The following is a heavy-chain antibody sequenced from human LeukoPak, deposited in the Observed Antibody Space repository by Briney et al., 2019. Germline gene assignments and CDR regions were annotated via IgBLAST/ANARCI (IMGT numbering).Heavy chain of an antibody. CDR2: INHSGST. Sequence: SSETLSLTCAVYGGSFSGYYWSWIRQPPGKGLEWIGEINHSGSTNYNPSLKSRVTISVDTSKNQFSLKLSSVTAADTAVYYCARDRRVTMVRGVIITSDYYYYMDVWGKGTTVTISS. CDR3: ARDRRVTMVRGVIITSDYYYYMDV. D-gene: IGHD3-10*01. V-gene: IGHV4-34*01. J-gene: IGHJ6*03. CDR1: GGSFSGYY.